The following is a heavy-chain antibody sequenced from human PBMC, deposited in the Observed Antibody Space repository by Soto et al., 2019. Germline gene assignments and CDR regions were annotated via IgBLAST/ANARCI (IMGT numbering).Heavy chain of an antibody. D-gene: IGHD3-10*01. CDR2: ISAYNGNT. CDR1: GYTFTSYG. CDR3: ASRTHYSLQRSGSGSYYNDAFDI. J-gene: IGHJ3*02. Sequence: QVQLVQSGAEVKKPGASVKVSCKASGYTFTSYGISWVRQAPGQGLEWMGWISAYNGNTNYAQKRKCRVTMTRDRSTSTAYMEPRSLRSDDTAVYYCASRTHYSLQRSGSGSYYNDAFDIWGQGTMVTVSS. V-gene: IGHV1-18*01.